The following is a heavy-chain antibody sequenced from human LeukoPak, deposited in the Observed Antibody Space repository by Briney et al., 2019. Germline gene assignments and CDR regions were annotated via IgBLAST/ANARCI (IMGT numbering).Heavy chain of an antibody. D-gene: IGHD1-1*01. CDR3: ASTGTTHVDY. CDR2: IYYSGST. CDR1: GGSISSSSYY. Sequence: PSETLSLTCTVSGGSISSSSYYWGWIRQPPGKGLEWSGSIYYSGSTYYNPSLKSRVTISVDTSKNQFSLKLSSVTAADTAVYCCASTGTTHVDYWGQGTLVTVSS. J-gene: IGHJ4*02. V-gene: IGHV4-39*01.